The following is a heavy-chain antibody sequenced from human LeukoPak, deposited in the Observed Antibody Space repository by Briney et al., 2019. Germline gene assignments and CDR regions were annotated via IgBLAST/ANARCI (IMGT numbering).Heavy chain of an antibody. CDR1: GFTFSNYW. V-gene: IGHV3-7*05. CDR3: ARAPDDYDFWSGPFDY. Sequence: GGSLRLSCAASGFTFSNYWMSWVRQAPGKGLEWVANIKQDGSEKYYVDSVKGRFTISRDNAKNSLYLQMNSLRSDDTAVYYCARAPDDYDFWSGPFDYWGRGTLVTVSS. CDR2: IKQDGSEK. D-gene: IGHD3-3*01. J-gene: IGHJ4*02.